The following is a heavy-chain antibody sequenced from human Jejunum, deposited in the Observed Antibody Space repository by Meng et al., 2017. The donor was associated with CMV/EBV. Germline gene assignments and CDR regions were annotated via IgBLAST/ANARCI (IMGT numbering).Heavy chain of an antibody. CDR2: INGGGSDI. D-gene: IGHD1-26*01. Sequence: GFAFGSHWMHWVRQGPGKGLVWVSRINGGGSDISYADSVKGRFTISRDNAKNTLYLQMNSLRADDMAVYYCVRAGSGNAYGLFDYWGQGTLVTVSS. CDR1: GFAFGSHW. J-gene: IGHJ4*02. V-gene: IGHV3-74*01. CDR3: VRAGSGNAYGLFDY.